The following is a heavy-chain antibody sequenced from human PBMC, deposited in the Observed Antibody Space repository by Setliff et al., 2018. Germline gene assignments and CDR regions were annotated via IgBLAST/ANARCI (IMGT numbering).Heavy chain of an antibody. V-gene: IGHV3-7*03. D-gene: IGHD3-22*01. J-gene: IGHJ4*02. Sequence: GGSLRLSCAASGFTFSNFWMSWVCQAPGKGLEWVANIKEDGGEKYYADSVKGRFTISRDNAKNSLFLQMNSLRVEDTAIYYCARERFYGDNRDYFGPHSWGQGTLVTVSS. CDR1: GFTFSNFW. CDR3: ARERFYGDNRDYFGPHS. CDR2: IKEDGGEK.